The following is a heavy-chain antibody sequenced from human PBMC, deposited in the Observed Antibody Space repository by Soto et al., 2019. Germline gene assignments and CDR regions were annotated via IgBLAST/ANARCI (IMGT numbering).Heavy chain of an antibody. J-gene: IGHJ5*02. V-gene: IGHV4-30-4*01. CDR1: GGSISSGDYY. D-gene: IGHD1-7*01. Sequence: QVQLQESGPGLVKPSQTLSLTCTVSGGSISSGDYYWSWICQPPGKGLEWIGYIYYSGSTYYNPSRQSRVTIAVDTSLHQFSLKLSSVTAADTAVYYCARGEELGSRDGPWFDPWGQGTLVTVSS. CDR2: IYYSGST. CDR3: ARGEELGSRDGPWFDP.